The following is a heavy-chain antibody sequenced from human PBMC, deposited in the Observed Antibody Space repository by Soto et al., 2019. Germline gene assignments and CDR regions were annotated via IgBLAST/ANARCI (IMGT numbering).Heavy chain of an antibody. CDR2: IYYRGST. CDR3: ARSNWYFDL. CDR1: GGSISSYY. Sequence: QVQLQESGPGLVKPSETLSLTCTVSGGSISSYYWSWIRQPPGKGLEWIGYIYYRGSTNYNPPLKRLVPISVHTSTKQFSLMLSSVNAADTAMYYCARSNWYFDLWGRGTLVTVSS. V-gene: IGHV4-59*01. J-gene: IGHJ2*01.